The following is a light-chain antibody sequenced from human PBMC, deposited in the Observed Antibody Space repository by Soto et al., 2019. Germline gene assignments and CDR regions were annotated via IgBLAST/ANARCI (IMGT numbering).Light chain of an antibody. Sequence: QSPACRSAYPKGGAKLPCRASQTINSTLAWYQQRPGQAPRLLIYGASTRATGVPARFSGSGSGIEFTFSFCSLQSDDFALFCCHLHHMLPLPFGQGTRLEIK. CDR1: QTINST. CDR2: GAS. V-gene: IGKV3-15*01. CDR3: HLHHMLPLP. J-gene: IGKJ5*01.